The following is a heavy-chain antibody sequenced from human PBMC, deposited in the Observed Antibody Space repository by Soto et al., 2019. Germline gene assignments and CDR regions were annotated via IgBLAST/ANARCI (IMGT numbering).Heavy chain of an antibody. J-gene: IGHJ6*02. V-gene: IGHV3-15*07. Sequence: EVQLVESGGGLVKPGGSLRLSCAASGFTFSNAWMNWVRQAPGKGLEWVGRIKSKTDGGTTDYAAPMKGRFTISRDDSKNTLYLQMNSLKTEDTAVYYCTTRRAAAGKVYGMDVWGQGTTVTVSS. CDR1: GFTFSNAW. CDR2: IKSKTDGGTT. CDR3: TTRRAAAGKVYGMDV. D-gene: IGHD6-13*01.